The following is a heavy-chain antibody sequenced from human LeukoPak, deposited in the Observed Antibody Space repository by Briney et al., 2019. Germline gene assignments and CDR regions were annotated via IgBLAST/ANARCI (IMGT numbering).Heavy chain of an antibody. D-gene: IGHD1-26*01. V-gene: IGHV1-18*01. CDR1: GYTFSSYG. CDR3: ARWGGSYSHSDF. Sequence: ASVKVSCKASGYTFSSYGIIWVRRDPGQGRQWLGWVSPFNGNTDYAPKLQGIVTTTTDTSTTTADMELRSVSSDETAVYNCARWGGSYSHSDFWGQGTLVTVSS. CDR2: VSPFNGNT. J-gene: IGHJ4*02.